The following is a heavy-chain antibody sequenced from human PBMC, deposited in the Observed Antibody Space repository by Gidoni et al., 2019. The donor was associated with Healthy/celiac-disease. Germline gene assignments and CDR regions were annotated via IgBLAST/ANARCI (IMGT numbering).Heavy chain of an antibody. J-gene: IGHJ6*02. CDR2: ISSSSSYI. D-gene: IGHD6-6*01. CDR1: GFTFSSYS. Sequence: EVQLVESGGGLVKPGGSLRLSCAASGFTFSSYSMNWVRQAPGKGLEWVSSISSSSSYIYYADSVKGRFTISRDNAKNSLYLQMNSLRAEDTAVYYCAKYSSSTDYYYYGMDVWGQGTTVTVSS. CDR3: AKYSSSTDYYYYGMDV. V-gene: IGHV3-21*01.